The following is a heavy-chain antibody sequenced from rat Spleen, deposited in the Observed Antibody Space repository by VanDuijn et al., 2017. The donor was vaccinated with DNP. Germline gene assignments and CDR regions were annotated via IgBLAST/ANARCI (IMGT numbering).Heavy chain of an antibody. CDR3: ARHSWELDY. Sequence: EVQLVESGGGLVQPGRSLKLSCAASGFTFSDYYMAWVRQAPTKGLEWVASIRYDGGSTYYRDSVKGRFTISRDNAKNTQYRQMDSLRSEDTATYYCARHSWELDYWGQGVMVIVSS. J-gene: IGHJ2*01. CDR2: IRYDGGST. D-gene: IGHD5-1*01. V-gene: IGHV5-7*01. CDR1: GFTFSDYY.